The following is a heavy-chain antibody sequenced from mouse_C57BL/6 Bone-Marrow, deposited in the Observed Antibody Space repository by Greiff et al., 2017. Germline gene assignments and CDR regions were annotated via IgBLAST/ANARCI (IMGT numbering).Heavy chain of an antibody. D-gene: IGHD2-2*01. V-gene: IGHV1-9*01. CDR2: ILPGSGST. J-gene: IGHJ4*01. Sequence: VKLMESGAELMKPGASVKLSCKATGLEWIGEILPGSGSTNYNEKVKGKATFTADTSSNTAYMQLSSLTTEDSAIYYCAIWLRRLDYWGQGTSGTVSS. CDR1: G. CDR3: AIWLRRLDY.